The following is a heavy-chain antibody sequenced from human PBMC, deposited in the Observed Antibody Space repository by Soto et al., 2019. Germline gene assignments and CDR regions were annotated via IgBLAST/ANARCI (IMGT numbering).Heavy chain of an antibody. D-gene: IGHD3-3*01. V-gene: IGHV3-21*01. CDR1: GFTFSSYS. CDR2: ISSSSSYI. CDR3: AKIHGVDYDFWSCYYLGYYYYYYMDV. J-gene: IGHJ6*03. Sequence: GGSLRLSCAASGFTFSSYSMNWVRQAPGKGLEWVSSISSSSSYIYYADSVKGRFTISRDHAKKTLYLQMNSLRAEDTAVYYCAKIHGVDYDFWSCYYLGYYYYYYMDVWGKGTTVTFSS.